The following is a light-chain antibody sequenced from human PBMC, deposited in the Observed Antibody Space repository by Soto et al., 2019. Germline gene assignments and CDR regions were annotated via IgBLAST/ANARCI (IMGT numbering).Light chain of an antibody. Sequence: QSVLTQPPSVSGAPGQRVTISCTGSSSNIGARNDVHWYQQLPGTAPKLLIYDNYNRPSGVPDRFSASKSGTSASLAITGLQAEDEADYYCQSYDSSLSASVFGGGTKLTVL. CDR2: DNY. CDR3: QSYDSSLSASV. CDR1: SSNIGARND. V-gene: IGLV1-40*01. J-gene: IGLJ2*01.